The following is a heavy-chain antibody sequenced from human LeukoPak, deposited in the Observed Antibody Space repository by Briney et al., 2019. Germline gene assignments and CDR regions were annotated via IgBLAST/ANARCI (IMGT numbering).Heavy chain of an antibody. V-gene: IGHV3-30-3*01. J-gene: IGHJ6*03. Sequence: PGGSLRLSCAASGFTFSNYAMHWVRQAPGKGLEWMAIISYDGSNKDFADSVKGRFTISRDNSKSTLYLQMNSLRAEDTAVYFCARDGLDRSSSGWGFYMDVWGKGTAVTVSS. CDR1: GFTFSNYA. D-gene: IGHD6-6*01. CDR2: ISYDGSNK. CDR3: ARDGLDRSSSGWGFYMDV.